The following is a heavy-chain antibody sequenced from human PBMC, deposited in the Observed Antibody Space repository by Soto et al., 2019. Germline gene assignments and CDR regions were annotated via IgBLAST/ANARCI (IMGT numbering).Heavy chain of an antibody. J-gene: IGHJ4*02. CDR1: GGSFSGYY. CDR3: ARTDYYDSSGYYYTFDY. Sequence: SETLSLTCAVYGGSFSGYYWSWIRQPPGKGLEWIGEINHSGSTNYNPSLKSRVTISVDTSKNQFSLKLSSVTAADTAVYYCARTDYYDSSGYYYTFDYWGQGTLGTVS. V-gene: IGHV4-34*01. D-gene: IGHD3-22*01. CDR2: INHSGST.